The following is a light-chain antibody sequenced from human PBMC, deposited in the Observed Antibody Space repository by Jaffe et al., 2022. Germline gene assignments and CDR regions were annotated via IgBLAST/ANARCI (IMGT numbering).Light chain of an antibody. CDR2: DAF. Sequence: EIVLTQSPDTLSLSPGERATLSCRASQRVEIDLAWYQQKPGQAPRLLIYDAFNRATGIPARFSGSGSGTDFTLTISSLEPEDFALYYCQQRSNWPLTFGGGTRVEIK. J-gene: IGKJ4*01. CDR3: QQRSNWPLT. V-gene: IGKV3-11*01. CDR1: QRVEID.